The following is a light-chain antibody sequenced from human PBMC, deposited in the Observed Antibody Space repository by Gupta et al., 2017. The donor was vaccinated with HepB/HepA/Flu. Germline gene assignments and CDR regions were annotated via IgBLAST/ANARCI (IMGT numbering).Light chain of an antibody. CDR3: QSYDSSLSGSV. CDR1: SSNIGAGYD. J-gene: IGLJ3*02. CDR2: GNN. V-gene: IGLV1-40*01. Sequence: QSVLTQPPSVSGTPGQRRHISCTGSSSNIGAGYDVHWYQQLPGTAPKLLIYGNNNRPAGVPDRFSGSKSGTSASLAITGLQAEDEADYYGQSYDSSLSGSVFGGGTKLTVL.